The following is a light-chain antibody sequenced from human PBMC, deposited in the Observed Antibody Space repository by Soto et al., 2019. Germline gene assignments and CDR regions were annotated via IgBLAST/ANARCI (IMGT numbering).Light chain of an antibody. CDR2: IND. J-gene: IGLJ1*01. CDR1: SSNIGDNP. V-gene: IGLV1-44*01. CDR3: AAWDDSLNAL. Sequence: QSVLTQPPSASGTPWQRITISCSVISSNIGDNPVNWYQQLPGAAPKLLIYINDQRPSGVPDRFSGSKSGTSASLAISGLQPEDEADYYCAAWDDSLNALFGTGTKVTVL.